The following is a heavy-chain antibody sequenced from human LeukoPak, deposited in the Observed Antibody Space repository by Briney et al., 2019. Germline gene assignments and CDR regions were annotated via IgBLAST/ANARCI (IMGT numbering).Heavy chain of an antibody. CDR3: AKAPVTTCSGTFCYPFDY. J-gene: IGHJ4*02. D-gene: IGHD2-15*01. CDR1: GFTLSNYA. CDR2: IAVTGGT. V-gene: IGHV3-23*01. Sequence: GGSLRLSCTPSGFTLSNYAMSWVRQGPGKGLEWVSAIAVTGGTYHADSVRGRLTISRDSSKNTLYLQMSSLRAEDAGVYYCAKAPVTTCSGTFCYPFDYWGQGTLVTVSS.